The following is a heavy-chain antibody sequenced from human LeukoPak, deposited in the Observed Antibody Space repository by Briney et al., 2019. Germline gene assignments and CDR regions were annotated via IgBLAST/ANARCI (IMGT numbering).Heavy chain of an antibody. J-gene: IGHJ4*02. V-gene: IGHV3-66*01. Sequence: GGSLRLSCAASGFTVASNDMTWVRQTPGKGLEWFSILYSGGNTYYADSVKGRFTISRDNSKNTLYLQMNSLRAEDTAVFYCARDRPGDGYFDYWGQGTLVTVSS. CDR2: LYSGGNT. CDR1: GFTVASND. D-gene: IGHD3-10*01. CDR3: ARDRPGDGYFDY.